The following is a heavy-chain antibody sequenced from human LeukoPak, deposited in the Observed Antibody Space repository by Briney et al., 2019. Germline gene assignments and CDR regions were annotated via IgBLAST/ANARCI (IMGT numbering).Heavy chain of an antibody. D-gene: IGHD5-12*01. J-gene: IGHJ4*02. CDR3: ATASYSGYDSHAYYFGY. CDR2: IIPILGIA. Sequence: GASVKVSCKASGGTFSSYAISWVRQAPGQGLEWMGRIIPILGIANYAQKFQGGVTITADKSTSTAYMELSSLRSEDTAVYYCATASYSGYDSHAYYFGYWGQGTLVTVSS. CDR1: GGTFSSYA. V-gene: IGHV1-69*04.